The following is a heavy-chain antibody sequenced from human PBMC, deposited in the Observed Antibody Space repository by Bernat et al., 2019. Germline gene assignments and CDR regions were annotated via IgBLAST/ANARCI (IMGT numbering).Heavy chain of an antibody. D-gene: IGHD6-13*01. J-gene: IGHJ5*02. CDR3: ARLRWYWFDP. Sequence: QVQLQESGPGLVKPSETLSLTCSVSGGSISGYYWSWIRQPPGKGLEWIGYIYYSGSTNYNPSLKSRVTISVDTSKNQFSLKLSSVTAADTAVYYCARLRWYWFDPWGQGTLVTVSS. CDR1: GGSISGYY. CDR2: IYYSGST. V-gene: IGHV4-59*08.